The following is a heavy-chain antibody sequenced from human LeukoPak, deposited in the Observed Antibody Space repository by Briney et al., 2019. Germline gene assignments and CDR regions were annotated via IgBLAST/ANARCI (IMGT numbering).Heavy chain of an antibody. V-gene: IGHV4-59*01. D-gene: IGHD1-26*01. J-gene: IGHJ5*02. Sequence: SETLSLTCTVSGGSISSYYWSWIRQPPGKGLEWIGYIYYSGGTNYNPSLKSRVTISVDTSKNQFSLKLSSVTAADTAVYYCASSGIVGATTHWFDPWGQGTLVTVSS. CDR1: GGSISSYY. CDR2: IYYSGGT. CDR3: ASSGIVGATTHWFDP.